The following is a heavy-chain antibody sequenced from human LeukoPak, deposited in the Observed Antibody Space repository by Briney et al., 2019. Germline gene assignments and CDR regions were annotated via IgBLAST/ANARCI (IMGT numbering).Heavy chain of an antibody. CDR3: ARVAASYYYYMDV. J-gene: IGHJ6*03. CDR2: IIPILGIA. Sequence: ASVKVSCKASGGTFSSYTISWVRQAPGQGLEWMGRIIPILGIANYAQKFQGRVTITADKSTSTAYMELSSLRSEDTAVYYCARVAASYYYYMDVWGKGTTVTVSS. CDR1: GGTFSSYT. V-gene: IGHV1-69*02. D-gene: IGHD5-18*01.